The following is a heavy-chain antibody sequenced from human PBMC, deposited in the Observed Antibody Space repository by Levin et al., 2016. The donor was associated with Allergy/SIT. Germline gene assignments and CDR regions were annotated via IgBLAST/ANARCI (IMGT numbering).Heavy chain of an antibody. Sequence: SETLSLTCTVSGGSIGGYYWTWIRQSPGKGLEWIGYIYYTGRTNYNSALKSRVTISVDTSKNQFSLKLSSVTAADTAMYYCARGEYVRNPSSGWGYGEGFDPWGQGTLVTVSS. CDR2: IYYTGRT. V-gene: IGHV4-59*01. CDR1: GGSIGGYY. J-gene: IGHJ5*02. CDR3: ARGEYVRNPSSGWGYGEGFDP. D-gene: IGHD6-19*01.